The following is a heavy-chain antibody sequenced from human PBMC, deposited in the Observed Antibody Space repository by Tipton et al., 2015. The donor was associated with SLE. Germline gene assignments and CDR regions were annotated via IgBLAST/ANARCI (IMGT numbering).Heavy chain of an antibody. CDR3: AKEWGSSLGHDAFDI. J-gene: IGHJ3*02. CDR2: ISSSSSYI. Sequence: GSLRLSCAASGFTFSSYSMNWVRQAPGKGLEWVSSISSSSSYIYYADSVKGRFTISRDNSKNTLYLQMNSLRAEDTAVYYCAKEWGSSLGHDAFDIWGQGTMVTVSS. D-gene: IGHD7-27*01. V-gene: IGHV3-21*01. CDR1: GFTFSSYS.